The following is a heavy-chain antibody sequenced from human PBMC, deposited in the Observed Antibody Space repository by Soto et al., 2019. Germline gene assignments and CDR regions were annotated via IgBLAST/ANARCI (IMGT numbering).Heavy chain of an antibody. CDR1: GFTFSSYA. V-gene: IGHV3-33*01. Sequence: PGGSLRLSCAASGFTFSSYAMHWVRQAPGKGLEWVAVIWYDGSNEYYADSVKGRFTISRDNSKNTLYLQMDSLRAEDTAVYYCARNPSGVRGLPSGYYGMDVWGQGTTVTVSS. D-gene: IGHD3-10*01. CDR3: ARNPSGVRGLPSGYYGMDV. J-gene: IGHJ6*02. CDR2: IWYDGSNE.